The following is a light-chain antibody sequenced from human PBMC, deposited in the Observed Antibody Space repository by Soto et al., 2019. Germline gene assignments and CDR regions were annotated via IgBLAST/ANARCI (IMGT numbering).Light chain of an antibody. CDR3: SSFTSSTSDV. Sequence: QSVLTQPASVSGSPGQWIAISCTGTSSDVGSYNSVSWYQQYPGKAPKLMIHDVNNRPSGISDRFSGSKSGNTASLTISGLQAEDEADYYCSSFTSSTSDVFGTGTKLTVL. J-gene: IGLJ1*01. CDR2: DVN. V-gene: IGLV2-14*03. CDR1: SSDVGSYNS.